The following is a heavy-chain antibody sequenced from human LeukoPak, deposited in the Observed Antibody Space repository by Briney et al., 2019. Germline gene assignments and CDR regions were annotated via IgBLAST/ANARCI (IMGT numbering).Heavy chain of an antibody. CDR3: ARQRPPDWDYYGMDV. CDR2: ISSSSYI. D-gene: IGHD3-9*01. V-gene: IGHV3-21*01. J-gene: IGHJ6*02. CDR1: GFTLSSYS. Sequence: GGSLRLSCAASGFTLSSYSMNWVRQAPGKGLEWVSSISSSSYIYYADSVKGRFTISRDNAKNSLYLQMNSLRAEDTAVYYCARQRPPDWDYYGMDVWGQGTTVTVSS.